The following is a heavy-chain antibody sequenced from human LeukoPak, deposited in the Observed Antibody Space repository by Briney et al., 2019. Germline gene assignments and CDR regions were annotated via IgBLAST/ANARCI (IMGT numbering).Heavy chain of an antibody. D-gene: IGHD5-18*01. J-gene: IGHJ4*02. V-gene: IGHV3-30*04. CDR1: GFTFSSYA. CDR3: ARAGGIQLWYYYFDY. Sequence: GRSLRLSRAASGFTFSSYAMHGVRQAPGKGLEGVAVISFDGSNKYYADSVKGRFTISRDNSKNTLYLQMNSLRAEDTAVYYCARAGGIQLWYYYFDYWGQGTLVTVSS. CDR2: ISFDGSNK.